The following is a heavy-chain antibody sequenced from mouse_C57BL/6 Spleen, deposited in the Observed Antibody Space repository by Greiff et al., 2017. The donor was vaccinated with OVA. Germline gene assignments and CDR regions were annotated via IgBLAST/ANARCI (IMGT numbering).Heavy chain of an antibody. V-gene: IGHV1-82*01. CDR3: ARGYGYYYFDY. CDR1: GYAFSSSW. D-gene: IGHD2-2*01. CDR2: IYPGDGDT. Sequence: QVQLQQSGPELVKPGASVKISCKASGYAFSSSWMNWVKQRPGKGLEWIGRIYPGDGDTNYNGKFKGKATLTADKSSSTAYMQLSSLTSEDSAVYFCARGYGYYYFDYWGQGTTLTVSS. J-gene: IGHJ2*01.